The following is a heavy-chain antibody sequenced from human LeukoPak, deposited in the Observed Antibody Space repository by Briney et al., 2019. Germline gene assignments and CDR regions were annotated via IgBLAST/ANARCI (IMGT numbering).Heavy chain of an antibody. Sequence: PGESLRLSCAASGFTFSNYAMTWVRQAPGKELEWVSGISGSGGNTYYADSVKGRFTISRDNSKKTLHLRMNSLRAEDTAVYYCAKGGRDTGGNWFDPWGQGTLVTVSS. CDR2: ISGSGGNT. D-gene: IGHD2-8*02. J-gene: IGHJ5*02. V-gene: IGHV3-23*01. CDR1: GFTFSNYA. CDR3: AKGGRDTGGNWFDP.